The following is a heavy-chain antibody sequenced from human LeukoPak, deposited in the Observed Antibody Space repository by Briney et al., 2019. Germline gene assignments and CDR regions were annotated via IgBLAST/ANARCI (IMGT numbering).Heavy chain of an antibody. CDR3: ARGPTKEFYYYYYMDV. J-gene: IGHJ6*03. D-gene: IGHD3-10*01. CDR1: GFTFSDYA. Sequence: GGSLRHSCAASGFTFSDYAMNWVRQAPGKGVEWVSYIGVGSNTKYYGDSVKGRFTISRDNAKNSLYLQMNSLRAEDTAVYYCARGPTKEFYYYYYMDVWGKGTTVTVSS. V-gene: IGHV3-48*04. CDR2: IGVGSNTK.